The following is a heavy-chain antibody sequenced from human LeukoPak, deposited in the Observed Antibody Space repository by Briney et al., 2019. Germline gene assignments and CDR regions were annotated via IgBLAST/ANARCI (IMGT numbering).Heavy chain of an antibody. Sequence: SETLSLTCTVSGDSISDTRYFWGFIRRSPGKGLEWIVSLYYRETFHNPSLKSRLTIPSDTSKNQFSLRLTSLTAADTGVYYCARGRNWNYQSHFDYWGQGTLVIVSS. V-gene: IGHV4-39*07. CDR2: LYYRET. J-gene: IGHJ4*02. D-gene: IGHD1-7*01. CDR3: ARGRNWNYQSHFDY. CDR1: GDSISDTRYF.